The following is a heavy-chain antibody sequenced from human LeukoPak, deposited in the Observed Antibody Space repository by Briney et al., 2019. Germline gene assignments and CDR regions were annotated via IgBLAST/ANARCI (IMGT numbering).Heavy chain of an antibody. V-gene: IGHV6-1*01. CDR1: GDSLSSNSAA. D-gene: IGHD6-19*01. Sequence: SQTLSLTCAISGDSLSSNSAAWNWLRQSPSRGLEWLGRTYYRFKWYNDYAVSVKSQITINPDTSKNQFSLEMDSVTHEDTTVYYWASGLVHAAEWLVAYSYSCGMAVGGEGTT. CDR2: TYYRFKWYN. J-gene: IGHJ6*02. CDR3: ASGLVHAAEWLVAYSYSCGMAV.